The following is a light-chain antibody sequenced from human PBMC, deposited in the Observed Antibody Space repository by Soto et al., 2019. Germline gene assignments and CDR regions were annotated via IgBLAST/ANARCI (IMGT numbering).Light chain of an antibody. J-gene: IGLJ3*02. CDR1: SSNIGSNT. CDR3: AVWDDSLNGRV. CDR2: KSN. Sequence: QPVLTQSPSASGTPGQRVTISCSGSSSNIGSNTVNWYQQLPGTAPKLLIYKSNQRPSGVPDRFSGSKSGTSASLAISGLQSEDEADYYCAVWDDSLNGRVFGGGTKLTVL. V-gene: IGLV1-44*01.